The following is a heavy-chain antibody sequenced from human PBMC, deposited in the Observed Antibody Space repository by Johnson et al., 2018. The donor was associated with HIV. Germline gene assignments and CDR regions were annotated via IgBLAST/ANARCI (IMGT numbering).Heavy chain of an antibody. Sequence: VQLVESGGGLVQPGGSLRLSCAASGFTFSSYWMSWVRQAPGKGLEWVANIKQEGSEKYYVGSVKGRFTISRDNSKNTLYLQMNSRRAEDTAVYYCAGELPGGDAFDIWGQGTMVTVSS. CDR2: IKQEGSEK. D-gene: IGHD2-15*01. J-gene: IGHJ3*02. V-gene: IGHV3-7*03. CDR1: GFTFSSYW. CDR3: AGELPGGDAFDI.